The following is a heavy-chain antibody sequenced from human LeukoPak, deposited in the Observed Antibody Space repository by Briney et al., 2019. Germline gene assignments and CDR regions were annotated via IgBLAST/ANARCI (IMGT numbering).Heavy chain of an antibody. Sequence: ASVKVSCKASGYTFTSYPINRVRQAPGQGLEWMGWINVYNGNTKYAQKFQGRVTMTTDTSTSTAYVELRSLTSDDTAVYYCAREPGGRYCSSASCYQISWGQGTLVIVS. CDR2: INVYNGNT. CDR1: GYTFTSYP. J-gene: IGHJ5*02. D-gene: IGHD2-2*01. V-gene: IGHV1-18*01. CDR3: AREPGGRYCSSASCYQIS.